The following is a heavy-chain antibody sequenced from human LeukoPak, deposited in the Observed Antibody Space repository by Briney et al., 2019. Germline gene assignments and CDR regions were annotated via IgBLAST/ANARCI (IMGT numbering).Heavy chain of an antibody. CDR1: GGTFSSYA. V-gene: IGHV1-69*13. D-gene: IGHD2-15*01. J-gene: IGHJ6*03. CDR3: ARSDRGHCSGGSCYREGYYYYYMDV. CDR2: IIPIFGTA. Sequence: SVKVSCKASGGTFSSYAISWVRQAPGQGLEWMGGIIPIFGTANYAQKFQGRVTITEDESTSTAYMELSSLRSEDTAVYYCARSDRGHCSGGSCYREGYYYYYMDVWGKGTTVTVSS.